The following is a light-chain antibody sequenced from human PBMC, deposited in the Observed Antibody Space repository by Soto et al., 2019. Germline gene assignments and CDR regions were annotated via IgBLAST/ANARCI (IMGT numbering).Light chain of an antibody. CDR2: GNN. CDR1: TSNIGATSEAYGAASD. J-gene: IGLJ1*01. CDR3: QSYDRSVTRYV. Sequence: QAVVTQPPSVSGAPGQRVTISCTGTTSNIGATSEAYGAASDVHWYQHLPGTAPKLLIYGNNNRPSGVPDRFSGSKSGTSASLVITGLQTEDEADYYCQSYDRSVTRYVFGSGTKLTVL. V-gene: IGLV1-40*01.